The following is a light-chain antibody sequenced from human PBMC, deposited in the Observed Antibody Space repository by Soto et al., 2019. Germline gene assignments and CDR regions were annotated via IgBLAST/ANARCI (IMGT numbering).Light chain of an antibody. Sequence: DIQMTQSPSTLSGSVGDRVTITCRASQTISSWLAWYQQEPGKAPKLLIFAASSLQSGVPSTFSGSASGTDFTLTNSSLQPEDSATYYCQQYNPYSPWTFGQGTKVDIK. V-gene: IGKV1-5*01. J-gene: IGKJ1*01. CDR2: AAS. CDR1: QTISSW. CDR3: QQYNPYSPWT.